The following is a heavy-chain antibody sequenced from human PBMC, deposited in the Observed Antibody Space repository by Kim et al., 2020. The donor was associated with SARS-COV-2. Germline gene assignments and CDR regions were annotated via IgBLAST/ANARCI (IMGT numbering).Heavy chain of an antibody. CDR3: AKGARGYSYGYPRSAFDI. Sequence: KGRFTISRDNAKNSLYLQMNSLRAEDTALYYCAKGARGYSYGYPRSAFDIWGQGTMVTVSS. J-gene: IGHJ3*02. D-gene: IGHD5-18*01. V-gene: IGHV3-9*01.